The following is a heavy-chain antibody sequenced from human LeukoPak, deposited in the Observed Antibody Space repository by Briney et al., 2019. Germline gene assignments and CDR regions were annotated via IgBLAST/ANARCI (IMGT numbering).Heavy chain of an antibody. J-gene: IGHJ4*02. CDR1: GFTFDDYA. Sequence: GGSLRLSCAASGFTFDDYAMHWVRQAPGKGLEWVSGISWNSGTIGYADSVKGRFTISRDNAKNSVYLQMNSLKTEDTAVYYCSAERITLVRGIIWDDFWGQGTLVTVSS. CDR3: SAERITLVRGIIWDDF. D-gene: IGHD3-10*01. V-gene: IGHV3-9*01. CDR2: ISWNSGTI.